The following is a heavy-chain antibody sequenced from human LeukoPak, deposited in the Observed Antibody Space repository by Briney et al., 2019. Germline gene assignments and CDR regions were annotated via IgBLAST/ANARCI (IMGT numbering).Heavy chain of an antibody. CDR3: AIDPNWGTHS. CDR2: IGSSGGGI. J-gene: IGHJ4*02. V-gene: IGHV3-23*01. Sequence: GGSLRLSCAASGFTFSTYTMYWVRHPPGKRLEWVSIIGSSGGGIHYADSVKGRFAISRDNSKNALYLQMNSLRVEDTAVYYCAIDPNWGTHSWGQGVLVTVSS. D-gene: IGHD7-27*01. CDR1: GFTFSTYT.